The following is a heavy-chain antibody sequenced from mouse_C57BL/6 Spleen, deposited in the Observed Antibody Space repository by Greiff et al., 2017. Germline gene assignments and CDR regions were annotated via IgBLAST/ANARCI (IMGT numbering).Heavy chain of an antibody. CDR2: INYDGSST. D-gene: IGHD2-2*01. CDR3: AIYGYDVGFAY. V-gene: IGHV5-16*01. Sequence: EVMLVESEGGLVQPGSSMKLSCTASGFTFSDYYMAWVRQVPEKGLEWVANINYDGSSTYYLDSLKSRFIISRDNAKNILYLQMSSLKSEDTATYYCAIYGYDVGFAYWGQGTLVTVSA. CDR1: GFTFSDYY. J-gene: IGHJ3*01.